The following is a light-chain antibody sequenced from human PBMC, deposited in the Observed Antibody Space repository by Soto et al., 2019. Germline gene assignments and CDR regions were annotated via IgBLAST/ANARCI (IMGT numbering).Light chain of an antibody. Sequence: QSALTQPASVSGSPGQSITISCTGTSSDVGGYNYVSWYQQHPGKAPKLMIYEVSNRPSGVPNRFSGSKSGNTASLTISGLQAEDEADYYCSSYTRSSSYVFGTGTKVTVL. CDR2: EVS. V-gene: IGLV2-14*01. CDR3: SSYTRSSSYV. CDR1: SSDVGGYNY. J-gene: IGLJ1*01.